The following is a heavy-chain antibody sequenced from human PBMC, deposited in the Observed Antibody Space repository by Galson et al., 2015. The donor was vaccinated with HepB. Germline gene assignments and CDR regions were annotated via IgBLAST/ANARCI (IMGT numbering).Heavy chain of an antibody. CDR2: LNSDGSST. CDR1: GFTFSSYG. CDR3: AGEAGASGAKPIDM. Sequence: SLRLSCAASGFTFSSYGMNWVRQAPGKGLEWVSGLNSDGSSTYYADSVKGRFTISRDNSKNTLYLQMNSLRAEDTAVYYCAGEAGASGAKPIDMWGQGTLVTVSS. J-gene: IGHJ1*01. V-gene: IGHV3-NL1*01. D-gene: IGHD1-26*01.